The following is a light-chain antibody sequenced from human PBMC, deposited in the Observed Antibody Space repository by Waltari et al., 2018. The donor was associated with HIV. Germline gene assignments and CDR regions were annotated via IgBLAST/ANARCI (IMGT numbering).Light chain of an antibody. J-gene: IGLJ2*01. CDR3: CSYAGSNTPVL. Sequence: QSALTQPRSVSGSPGQSVTISCTGTNNDVGGYYYVSWYQHRPGEAPRLMIYDVNKRPSGVPDRCSGSKSGNTASLTISGLQADDEAQYYCCSYAGSNTPVLFGGGSQLTVL. V-gene: IGLV2-11*01. CDR2: DVN. CDR1: NNDVGGYYY.